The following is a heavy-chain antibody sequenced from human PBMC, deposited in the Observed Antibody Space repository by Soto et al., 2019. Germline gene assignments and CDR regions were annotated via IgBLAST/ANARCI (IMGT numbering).Heavy chain of an antibody. J-gene: IGHJ5*02. V-gene: IGHV3-33*01. CDR3: ARAVVTAVAGSVKWFDP. CDR1: GFSLRTYG. D-gene: IGHD6-19*01. Sequence: QVQLVESGGGVVQSGRSLTLSCAASGFSLRTYGMQWLRRAPGKGLEWVAFIWYDGTKKFYANSVKGRSTISKDNSNNILYLQMSGLRAEDTAVYYCARAVVTAVAGSVKWFDPCGQGNLVTVSS. CDR2: IWYDGTKK.